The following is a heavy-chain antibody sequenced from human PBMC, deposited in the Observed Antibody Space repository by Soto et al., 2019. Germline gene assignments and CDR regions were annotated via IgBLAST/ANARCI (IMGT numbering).Heavy chain of an antibody. J-gene: IGHJ6*02. CDR3: AKTGTYSSSWNARHYYYYYGMDV. D-gene: IGHD6-13*01. CDR2: ISGSGGST. CDR1: VFTFISYA. V-gene: IGHV3-23*01. Sequence: GWSLRVCCASSVFTFISYAMSWVRQAPGKGLEWVSAISGSGGSTYYADSVKGRFTISRDNSMNTLYLQMNSLRAEDTAVYYCAKTGTYSSSWNARHYYYYYGMDVWGQGTTVTVSS.